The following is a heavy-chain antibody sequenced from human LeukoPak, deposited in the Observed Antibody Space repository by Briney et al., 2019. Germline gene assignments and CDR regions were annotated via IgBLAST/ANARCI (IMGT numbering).Heavy chain of an antibody. Sequence: PSETLSLTCTVSGGSISSGDYYWSWIRQPPGKGLGWIGYIYYSGSTYYNPSLKSRVTISVDTSKNQFSLKLSSVTAADTAVYYCARDLGYCSSTSCYTPNWFDPWGQGTLVTVSS. J-gene: IGHJ5*02. V-gene: IGHV4-30-4*01. CDR1: GGSISSGDYY. D-gene: IGHD2-2*02. CDR2: IYYSGST. CDR3: ARDLGYCSSTSCYTPNWFDP.